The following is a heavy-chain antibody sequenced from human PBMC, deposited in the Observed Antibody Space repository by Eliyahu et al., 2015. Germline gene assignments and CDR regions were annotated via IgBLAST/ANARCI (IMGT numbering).Heavy chain of an antibody. Sequence: QLQLQESGPGLVKPSETLSLTCXVSGDSISSSNSYWGWIRQPPEKGVEWIGSISYSGSTYYSPSLKSRVTLSVDTSKNQFSLNLTSVTAADTALYFCVREPYTYGFYHGMDVWGQGTTVTVSS. D-gene: IGHD5-18*01. CDR1: GDSISSSNSY. CDR3: VREPYTYGFYHGMDV. V-gene: IGHV4-39*02. CDR2: ISYSGST. J-gene: IGHJ6*02.